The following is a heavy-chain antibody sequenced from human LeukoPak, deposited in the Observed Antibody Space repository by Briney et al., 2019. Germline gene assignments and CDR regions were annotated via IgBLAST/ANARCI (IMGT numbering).Heavy chain of an antibody. CDR1: GGSISSYY. CDR2: IYYSGST. Sequence: PSETLSLTCTVSGGSISSYYWSWIRQPPGKGLEWIGYIYYSGSTNCNPSLKSRVTISVDTSKNQFSLKLSSVTAADTAVYYCARQVLYYGSGSYAFDIWGQETMVTVSS. J-gene: IGHJ3*02. V-gene: IGHV4-59*08. D-gene: IGHD3-10*01. CDR3: ARQVLYYGSGSYAFDI.